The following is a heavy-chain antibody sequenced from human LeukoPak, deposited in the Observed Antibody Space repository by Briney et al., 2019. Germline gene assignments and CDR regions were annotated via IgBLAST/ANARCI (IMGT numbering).Heavy chain of an antibody. J-gene: IGHJ6*03. Sequence: SVKVSCKTSGYTFTNYDINWVRQATGQGLEWMGGIIPIFGTANYAQKFQGRVTITTDESTSTAYMELSSLRSEDTAVYYCARDEGRYSYGYVPYYYYYMDVWGKGTTVTVSS. CDR3: ARDEGRYSYGYVPYYYYYMDV. V-gene: IGHV1-69*05. CDR2: IIPIFGTA. D-gene: IGHD5-18*01. CDR1: GYTFTNYD.